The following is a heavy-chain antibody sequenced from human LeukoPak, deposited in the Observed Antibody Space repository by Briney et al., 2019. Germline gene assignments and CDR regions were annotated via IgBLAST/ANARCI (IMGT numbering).Heavy chain of an antibody. Sequence: RXMPGKXLGWMGITYPGDSDTRYSPSFQGQVTISADKSINTAHLQWSSLKASDTAMYYCARGAAGTTPDYYYFGLDVWGQGTTVKVXS. CDR3: ARGAAGTTPDYYYFGLDV. J-gene: IGHJ6*02. CDR2: TYPGDSDT. V-gene: IGHV5-51*01. D-gene: IGHD1-7*01.